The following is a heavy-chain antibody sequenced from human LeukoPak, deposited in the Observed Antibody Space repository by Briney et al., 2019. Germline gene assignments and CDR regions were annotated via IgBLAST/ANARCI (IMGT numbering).Heavy chain of an antibody. CDR2: IYYSGST. V-gene: IGHV4-39*07. J-gene: IGHJ5*02. CDR3: ARAHRTPGIASKALNWFDP. CDR1: GGSISSSSYY. D-gene: IGHD6-13*01. Sequence: PSETLSLTCTVSGGSISSSSYYWGWIRQPPGKGLEWIGSIYYSGSTYYNPSLKSRVTISVDTSKNQFSLKLSSVTAADTAVYYCARAHRTPGIASKALNWFDPWGQGTLVTVSS.